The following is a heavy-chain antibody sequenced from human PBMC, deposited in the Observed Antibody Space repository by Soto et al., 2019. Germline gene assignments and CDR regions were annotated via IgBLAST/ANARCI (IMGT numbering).Heavy chain of an antibody. Sequence: GGSLRLSCAASGFTFSSYSMNWVRQAPGKGLEWVSSISSSSSYIYYADSVKGRFTISRDNAKNSLYLQMNSLRAEDTAVYYCARDLFVGIAELIGAYYYYGMDVWGQGTTVTVSS. CDR1: GFTFSSYS. D-gene: IGHD6-13*01. CDR2: ISSSSSYI. V-gene: IGHV3-21*01. J-gene: IGHJ6*02. CDR3: ARDLFVGIAELIGAYYYYGMDV.